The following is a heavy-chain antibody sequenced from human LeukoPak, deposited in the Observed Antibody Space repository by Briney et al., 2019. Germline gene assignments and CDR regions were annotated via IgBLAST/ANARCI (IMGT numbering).Heavy chain of an antibody. CDR3: ARGPNWGPVFDY. CDR1: GGSISSYY. Sequence: PSETLSLTCTVSGGSISSYYWGWIRQPPGKGLEWIGYIFYNGSTNYNPSLKSRVTISIDTSKNQFSLNLSSVTAADTAVYYCARGPNWGPVFDYWGQGTLVTVSS. V-gene: IGHV4-59*01. J-gene: IGHJ4*02. D-gene: IGHD7-27*01. CDR2: IFYNGST.